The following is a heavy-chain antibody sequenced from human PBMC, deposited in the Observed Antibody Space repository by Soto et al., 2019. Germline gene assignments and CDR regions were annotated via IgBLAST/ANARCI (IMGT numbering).Heavy chain of an antibody. Sequence: QLQLQESGPGLVKPSETLSLTCTVSGGSISSSSYYWGWIRQPPGKGLEWIGSIYYSGSTYYNPSLKSRVTISVDTSKNQFSLKLSSVTAADTAVYYCARRPYYDSSGYPDWGQGTLVTVSS. J-gene: IGHJ4*02. CDR3: ARRPYYDSSGYPD. CDR2: IYYSGST. CDR1: GGSISSSSYY. D-gene: IGHD3-22*01. V-gene: IGHV4-39*01.